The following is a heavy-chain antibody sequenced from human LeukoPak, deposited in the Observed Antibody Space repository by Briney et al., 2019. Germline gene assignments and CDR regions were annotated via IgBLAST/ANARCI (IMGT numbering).Heavy chain of an antibody. CDR3: AKSIDFTGYSSWDY. CDR2: ISGSGGST. V-gene: IGHV3-23*01. CDR1: GFTFSSYG. D-gene: IGHD3-9*01. Sequence: PGGSLRLSCAASGFTFSSYGMSWVRQAPGKGLEWVSAISGSGGSTYYADSVKGRFTISRDNSKNTLYLQMNSLRAEDTAVYYCAKSIDFTGYSSWDYWGRGTLVTVSS. J-gene: IGHJ4*02.